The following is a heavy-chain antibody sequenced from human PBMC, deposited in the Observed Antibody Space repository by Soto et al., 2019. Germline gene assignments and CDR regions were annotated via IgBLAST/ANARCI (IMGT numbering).Heavy chain of an antibody. CDR2: IYWDDDK. D-gene: IGHD1-1*01. CDR3: AHRVGLQGNWNGGYFDF. CDR1: GFSLSTGGVG. V-gene: IGHV2-5*02. Sequence: QITLKESGPTRVRPTQTLTLTCTFSGFSLSTGGVGVGWIRQPPGKALERLALIYWDDDKRYSPSLKSRLTIAKDTSGNQVVLTMTTMDPVDTATYYCAHRVGLQGNWNGGYFDFWGQGALVTVSS. J-gene: IGHJ4*02.